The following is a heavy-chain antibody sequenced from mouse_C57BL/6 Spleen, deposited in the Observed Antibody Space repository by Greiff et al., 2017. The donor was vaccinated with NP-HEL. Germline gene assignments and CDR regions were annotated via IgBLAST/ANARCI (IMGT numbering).Heavy chain of an antibody. CDR1: GYTFTDYE. CDR3: TRLTGTFFDY. D-gene: IGHD4-1*01. V-gene: IGHV1-15*01. CDR2: IDPETGGT. J-gene: IGHJ2*01. Sequence: VQLQQSGAELVRPGASVTLSCKASGYTFTDYEMHWVKQTPVHGLEWIGAIDPETGGTAYNQKFKGKAILTADKSSSTAYMELRSLTSEDSAFYYCTRLTGTFFDYWGQGTTLTVSS.